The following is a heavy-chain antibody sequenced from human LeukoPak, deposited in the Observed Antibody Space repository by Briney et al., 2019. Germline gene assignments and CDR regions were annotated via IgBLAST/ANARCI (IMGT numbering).Heavy chain of an antibody. J-gene: IGHJ4*03. D-gene: IGHD2-15*01. CDR3: ASRSLTLAAARCFDD. CDR2: IDHRGVS. Sequence: KSSETLSLTCAVRGESFSAYFWSWIRQVPGKGLEWIGDIDHRGVSTYTPSLKSRATMLVDTSNNHFSLSLTSVTAADTATYYCASRSLTLAAARCFDDWGQGTVVTVSS. V-gene: IGHV4-34*01. CDR1: GESFSAYF.